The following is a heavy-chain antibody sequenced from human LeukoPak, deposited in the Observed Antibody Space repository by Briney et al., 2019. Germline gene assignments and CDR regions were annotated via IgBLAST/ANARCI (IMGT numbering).Heavy chain of an antibody. CDR3: ARRVPKNTYSSGHKTYNWFDP. V-gene: IGHV4-34*01. D-gene: IGHD6-19*01. CDR2: INHSGST. Sequence: SETLSLTCAVYGGSFSGYYWSWIRQPPGKGLEWIGEINHSGSTNYNPSLKSRVTISVDTSKNQFSLKLSSVTAADTAVYYCARRVPKNTYSSGHKTYNWFDPWGQGTLVTVSS. CDR1: GGSFSGYY. J-gene: IGHJ5*02.